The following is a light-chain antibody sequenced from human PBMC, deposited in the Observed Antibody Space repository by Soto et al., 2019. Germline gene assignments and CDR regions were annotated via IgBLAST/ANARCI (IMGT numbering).Light chain of an antibody. CDR2: EVS. CDR3: CSYAGSSTEV. Sequence: QSALTQPASVSGSPGQSITISCTGTNSDVGSYDLVSWYQHHPGKAPKLMIYEVSKRPSGVSNRFSGSKSGNTASLTISGLQAEDEADYYCCSYAGSSTEVFGGGTKLTVL. J-gene: IGLJ3*02. V-gene: IGLV2-23*02. CDR1: NSDVGSYDL.